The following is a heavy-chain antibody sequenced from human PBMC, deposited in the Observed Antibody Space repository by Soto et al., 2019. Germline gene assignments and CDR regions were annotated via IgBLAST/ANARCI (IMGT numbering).Heavy chain of an antibody. D-gene: IGHD2-21*02. CDR3: VCFECGRTAVVTAMEANGY. CDR2: INSDETIT. CDR1: GSTFSNYW. J-gene: IGHJ4*02. Sequence: VQLVASGGGLVQPGGSLRLSCAASGSTFSNYWMHWVRQSPGKGLVWVSRINSDETITSYADSVKGRFTISRDNAKNTLYLQMSSLRVEDTALYYCVCFECGRTAVVTAMEANGYWGQGTLVTVSS. V-gene: IGHV3-74*01.